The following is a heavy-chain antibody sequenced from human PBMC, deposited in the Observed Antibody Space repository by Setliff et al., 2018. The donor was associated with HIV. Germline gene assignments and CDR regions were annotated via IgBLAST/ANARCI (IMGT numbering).Heavy chain of an antibody. D-gene: IGHD3-10*01. J-gene: IGHJ6*03. V-gene: IGHV3-74*01. Sequence: GGSLRLSCAASGLTFSNYWMHWVRQAPGKGLEWVSRIDSDGSGTNYADSVRGRFTISRDNAKNTVYLQLTSLRAEDTAVYYCARVVDTSGGYWGSFYRYMDVWGKGTTVTVSS. CDR2: IDSDGSGT. CDR3: ARVVDTSGGYWGSFYRYMDV. CDR1: GLTFSNYW.